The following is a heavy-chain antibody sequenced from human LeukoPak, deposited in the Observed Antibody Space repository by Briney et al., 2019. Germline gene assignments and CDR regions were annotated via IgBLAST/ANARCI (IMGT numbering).Heavy chain of an antibody. CDR3: ARADMVRGVIYYYYYMDV. J-gene: IGHJ6*03. Sequence: SETLSLTCTVSGGSISSGDYYWSWIRQPPGKGLEWIGYIYYSGSTSYNPPLKSRVTISVDTSKNQFSLKLSSVTAADTAVYDCARADMVRGVIYYYYYMDVWGKGTTVTVSS. D-gene: IGHD3-10*01. CDR2: IYYSGST. V-gene: IGHV4-30-4*08. CDR1: GGSISSGDYY.